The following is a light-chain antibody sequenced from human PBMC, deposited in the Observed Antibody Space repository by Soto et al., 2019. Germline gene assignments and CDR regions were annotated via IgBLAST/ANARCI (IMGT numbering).Light chain of an antibody. CDR3: QPRSNWP. CDR1: QSVSSY. J-gene: IGKJ5*01. V-gene: IGKV3-11*01. CDR2: DAS. Sequence: EIVLTQSPATLSLSPGERATLSCRASQSVSSYLAWYQQKPGQAPRLLIYDASNRATGIPARFSGSGSGTDFTLTISSLEPEDFAVYYCQPRSNWPFGQGTRLEIK.